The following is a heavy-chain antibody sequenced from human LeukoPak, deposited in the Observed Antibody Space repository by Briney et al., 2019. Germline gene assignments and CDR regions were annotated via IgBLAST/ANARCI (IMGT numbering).Heavy chain of an antibody. V-gene: IGHV3-30*06. CDR3: ARLAAAGNYYYYGMDV. CDR2: ISYDGSNK. Sequence: QPGGSLRLSCAPSGCTFSSYGMHWVRQAPGKGLEWVAVISYDGSNKYYADSVKGRFTISRDNSKNTLYLQMNSLRAEDTAVYYCARLAAAGNYYYYGMDVWGQGTTVTVSS. D-gene: IGHD6-13*01. J-gene: IGHJ6*02. CDR1: GCTFSSYG.